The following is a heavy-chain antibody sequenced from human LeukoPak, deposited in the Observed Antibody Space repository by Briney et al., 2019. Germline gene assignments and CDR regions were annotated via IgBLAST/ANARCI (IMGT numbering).Heavy chain of an antibody. V-gene: IGHV4-34*01. CDR2: INHGGTT. D-gene: IGHD3-10*01. Sequence: SETLSLTCAVYGGPFNGFYWSWIRQPPGKGLEWIGEINHGGTTNYNTSLKSRVTISVDTSKNQFSLKLTSVTAADTAVYYCARGRGPPAYYFDFWGQGILVTVSS. CDR3: ARGRGPPAYYFDF. CDR1: GGPFNGFY. J-gene: IGHJ4*02.